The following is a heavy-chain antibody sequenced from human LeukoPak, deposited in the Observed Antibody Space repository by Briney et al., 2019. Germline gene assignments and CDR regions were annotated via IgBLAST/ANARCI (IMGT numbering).Heavy chain of an antibody. CDR1: GFTFSSYG. Sequence: GRSLRLSCAASGFTFSSYGMHWVRQAPGKGLEWVAVIWYDGSNKYYADSVKGRFTISRDNSKNTLYLQMNSLRAEDTAVYYCARSWFDPYYFDYWGQGTLVTVSS. CDR3: ARSWFDPYYFDY. J-gene: IGHJ4*02. V-gene: IGHV3-33*01. D-gene: IGHD3-10*01. CDR2: IWYDGSNK.